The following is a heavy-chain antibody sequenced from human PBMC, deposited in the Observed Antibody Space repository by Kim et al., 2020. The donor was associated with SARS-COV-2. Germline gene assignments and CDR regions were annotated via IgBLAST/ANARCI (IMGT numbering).Heavy chain of an antibody. CDR1: GFSFSTYW. J-gene: IGHJ4*02. V-gene: IGHV3-7*03. CDR3: VRDDDTWEN. D-gene: IGHD1-26*01. CDR2: IKPDGGEE. Sequence: GRSLRLSCAASGFSFSTYWMSWVRQAPGKGLEWVANIKPDGGEEYYVDSVKGRFSISRDNAKKSMYLQMNSLRAEHTAVYYCVRDDDTWENWGQGSLVT.